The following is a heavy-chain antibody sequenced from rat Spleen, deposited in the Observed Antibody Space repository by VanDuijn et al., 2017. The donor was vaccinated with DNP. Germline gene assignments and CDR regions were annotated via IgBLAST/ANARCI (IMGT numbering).Heavy chain of an antibody. J-gene: IGHJ3*01. CDR3: ASKVFPYYSGSNWFTY. V-gene: IGHV5S23*01. CDR2: ISPTDGAT. CDR1: GFTFSDSA. D-gene: IGHD1-1*01. Sequence: EVQLVESGGDLVQPGRSLKLSCVVSGFTFSDSAMAWVRQAPTKGLEWVASISPTDGATYYPDSVKGRFTISRDNARSTHYLQINSLRSEDTATYYCASKVFPYYSGSNWFTYWGQGTLVTVSS.